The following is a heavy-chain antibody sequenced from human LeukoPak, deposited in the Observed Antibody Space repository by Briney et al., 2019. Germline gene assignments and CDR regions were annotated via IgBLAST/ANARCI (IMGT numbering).Heavy chain of an antibody. CDR3: ARRRKQCLAYNWFDP. J-gene: IGHJ5*02. D-gene: IGHD6-19*01. CDR2: INHSGST. V-gene: IGHV4-34*01. CDR1: GGSFSGYY. Sequence: SETLSLTCAVYGGSFSGYYWSWIRQPPGKGLEWIGEINHSGSTNYNPSLKSRVTISVDTSKNQFSLKLSSVTAADTAVYYCARRRKQCLAYNWFDPWGQGTLVTVSS.